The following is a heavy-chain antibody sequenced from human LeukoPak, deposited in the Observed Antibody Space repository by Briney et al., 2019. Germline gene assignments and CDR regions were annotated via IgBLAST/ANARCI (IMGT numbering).Heavy chain of an antibody. J-gene: IGHJ4*02. CDR2: INPNSGGT. CDR3: ARDLSYYGSRISYFDF. CDR1: GYTFTGYY. Sequence: ASVKVSCKASGYTFTGYYIHWVRQAPGQGLEWMGWINPNSGGTNYAQKFQDRVTMTRDTSISTAYMELSRLRSDDAAVYYCARDLSYYGSRISYFDFWGQGTLVTVSS. D-gene: IGHD3-10*01. V-gene: IGHV1-2*02.